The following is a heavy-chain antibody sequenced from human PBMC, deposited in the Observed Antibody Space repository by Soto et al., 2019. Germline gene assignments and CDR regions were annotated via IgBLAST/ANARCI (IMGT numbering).Heavy chain of an antibody. CDR3: ARGGDFWSGYAYYYYYGMDV. D-gene: IGHD3-3*01. CDR1: GFTFSSYG. J-gene: IGHJ6*02. V-gene: IGHV3-33*01. Sequence: GGSLRLSCAASGFTFSSYGMHWVRQAPGKGLEWVAVIWYDGSNKYYADSVKGRFTISRDNSKNTLYLQMNSLRAEDTAVYYCARGGDFWSGYAYYYYYGMDVWGQGTTVTVSS. CDR2: IWYDGSNK.